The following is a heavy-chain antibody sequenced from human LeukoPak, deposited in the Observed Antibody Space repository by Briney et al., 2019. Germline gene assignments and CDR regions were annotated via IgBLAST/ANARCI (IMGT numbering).Heavy chain of an antibody. CDR2: IESNGLT. CDR3: AKAATYFYGSVTYDWFES. CDR1: GFTFSSYW. D-gene: IGHD3-10*01. V-gene: IGHV3-74*01. J-gene: IGHJ5*01. Sequence: GGPLRLSCEAPGFTFSSYWMHWVRQVPGKGLMWVSRIESNGLTLYADSVRDRFTISRDNGKSTIYLQMNSLRVDDTAIYYCAKAATYFYGSVTYDWFESWGQGTLVTVSS.